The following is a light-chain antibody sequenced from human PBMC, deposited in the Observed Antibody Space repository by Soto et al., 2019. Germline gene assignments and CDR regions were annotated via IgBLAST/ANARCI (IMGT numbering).Light chain of an antibody. CDR2: EVS. V-gene: IGLV2-14*01. CDR1: ISDVGGYNY. J-gene: IGLJ3*02. Sequence: QSALTQPASVSGFPGQSITISCTGTISDVGGYNYVSWYQQHPGKAPKLMIYEVSDRPSGVSYRFSGSKSGNTASLTISRLQAEDEDDYYCSSFTTSSTWVFGGGTKLTVL. CDR3: SSFTTSSTWV.